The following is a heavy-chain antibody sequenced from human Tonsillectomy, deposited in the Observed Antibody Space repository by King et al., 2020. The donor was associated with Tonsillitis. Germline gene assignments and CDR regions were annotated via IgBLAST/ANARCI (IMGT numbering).Heavy chain of an antibody. J-gene: IGHJ4*02. D-gene: IGHD3-22*01. CDR3: ARDPRDYYGSSGYYSGEDTFDY. CDR2: ISSSNSYI. V-gene: IGHV3-21*01. CDR1: GFTFSSYS. Sequence: DVQLVESGGGLVKPGGSLRLSCEASGFTFSSYSMNWVRQAPGKGLEWVSSISSSNSYIYYADSVKGRFTISRDNAKNSLYLQMNSLRAEDTAVYYCARDPRDYYGSSGYYSGEDTFDYWGQGPWSPSPQ.